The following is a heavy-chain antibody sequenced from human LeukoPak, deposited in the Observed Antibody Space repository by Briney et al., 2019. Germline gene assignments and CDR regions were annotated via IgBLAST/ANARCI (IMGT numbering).Heavy chain of an antibody. D-gene: IGHD5-18*01. CDR2: TYNSGDT. V-gene: IGHV4-4*09. Sequence: SETLSLTCTVSGYSITSLYLSWIRQPPGKGLELIGYTYNSGDTNYNPSLKSRVSISLDTYKEQVSLKMSSVTAADTAVYYCARTARVFDFWGQGILVTVSS. CDR3: ARTARVFDF. J-gene: IGHJ4*02. CDR1: GYSITSLY.